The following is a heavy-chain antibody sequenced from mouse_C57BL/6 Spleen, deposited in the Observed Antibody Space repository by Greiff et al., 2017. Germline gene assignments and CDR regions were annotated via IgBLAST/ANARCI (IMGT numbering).Heavy chain of an antibody. CDR1: GYTFTDYY. Sequence: VQLQQSGPVLVKPGASVKMSCKASGYTFTDYYMNWVKQSHGKSLEWIGVINPYNGGTSYNQKFKGKATLTVDRSSRTAYMGLNSLTSEDSAVYYCARRGYDGYWFAYWGQGTLVTVSA. J-gene: IGHJ3*01. CDR3: ARRGYDGYWFAY. CDR2: INPYNGGT. D-gene: IGHD2-3*01. V-gene: IGHV1-19*01.